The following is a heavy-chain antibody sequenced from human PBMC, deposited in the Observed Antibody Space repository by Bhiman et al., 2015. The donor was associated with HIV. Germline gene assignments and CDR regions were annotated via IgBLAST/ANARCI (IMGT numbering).Heavy chain of an antibody. CDR2: INGDGRNT. D-gene: IGHD1-26*01. CDR1: GFGFSNSW. CDR3: AGERVWSLEY. J-gene: IGHJ4*02. V-gene: IGHV3-74*01. Sequence: DVQLVESGGDLVQPGGSLRLSCAASGFGFSNSWMHWVRQAPGKGPVWVSRINGDGRNTQYADSVKGRFAISRDNANNRLFLQMNGLREEDTAVYYCAGERVWSLEYWGQGTLVTVSS.